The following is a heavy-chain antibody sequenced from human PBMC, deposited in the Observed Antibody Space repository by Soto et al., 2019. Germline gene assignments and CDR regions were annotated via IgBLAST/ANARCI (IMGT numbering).Heavy chain of an antibody. CDR1: GYTFTSYY. V-gene: IGHV1-46*03. CDR2: INPSGGST. D-gene: IGHD2-2*01. J-gene: IGHJ5*02. CDR3: VRESTPTRWFDP. Sequence: GASVKVSCKASGYTFTSYYMHWVRQAPGQGLEWMGIINPSGGSTSYAQKFQGRVTMTRDTSTSTVYMELSSLRSEDTAVYYCVRESTPTRWFDPWGQGTLVTVSS.